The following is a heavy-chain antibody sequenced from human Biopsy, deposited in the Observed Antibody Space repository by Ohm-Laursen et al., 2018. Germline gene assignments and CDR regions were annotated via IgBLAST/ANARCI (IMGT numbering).Heavy chain of an antibody. CDR3: ARDFRAGSGFLRSNNHYCGMDV. J-gene: IGHJ6*02. D-gene: IGHD5-24*01. CDR1: GGSISGYY. CDR2: IYYHNGTS. V-gene: IGHV4-59*01. Sequence: SETLSLTCTVSGGSISGYYWTWIRQSPGKGLEWIGYIYYHNGTSSYHPSLKSRVTMSVDTSQNQFSLNLNSVTAADTAVYYCARDFRAGSGFLRSNNHYCGMDVWGPGTRVTVSS.